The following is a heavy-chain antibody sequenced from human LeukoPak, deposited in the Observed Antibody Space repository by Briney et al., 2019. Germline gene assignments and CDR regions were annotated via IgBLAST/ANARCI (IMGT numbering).Heavy chain of an antibody. CDR1: GFTFSSYG. CDR2: ISYDGSNK. D-gene: IGHD5-18*01. J-gene: IGHJ4*02. CDR3: AKVYLAVDTAMAPGDY. Sequence: TGGSLRLSCAASGFTFSSYGMHWVRQAPGKGLEWVAVISYDGSNKYYADSVKGRFTISRDNSKSTLYLQMNSLRAEDTAVYYCAKVYLAVDTAMAPGDYWGQGTLVTVSS. V-gene: IGHV3-30*18.